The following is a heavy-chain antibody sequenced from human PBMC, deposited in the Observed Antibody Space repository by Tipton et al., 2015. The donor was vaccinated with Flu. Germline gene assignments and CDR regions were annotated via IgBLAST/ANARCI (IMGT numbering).Heavy chain of an antibody. J-gene: IGHJ5*02. D-gene: IGHD3-3*01. CDR1: GYTFTSYD. CDR2: MNPNSGNT. CDR3: ARLGYDFWSGYSNWFDP. V-gene: IGHV1-8*01. Sequence: QLVQSGPEVKKPGASVKVPCKASGYTFTSYDINWVRQATGQGLEWMGWMNPNSGNTGYAQKFQGRVTMTRNTSISTAYMEPSSLRSEDTAVYYCARLGYDFWSGYSNWFDPWGQGTLVTVSS.